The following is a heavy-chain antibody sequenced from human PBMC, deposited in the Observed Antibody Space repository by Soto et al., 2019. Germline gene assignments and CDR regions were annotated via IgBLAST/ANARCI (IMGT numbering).Heavy chain of an antibody. J-gene: IGHJ4*02. Sequence: SETLSLTCTVSGGSISSSSYYWGWIRQPPGKGLEWIGSIYYSGSTYYNPSLKSRVTISVDTSKNQFSLKLSSVTAADTAVYYCARHLSRIPLGWGWGQGTLVTVSS. CDR2: IYYSGST. D-gene: IGHD1-26*01. CDR3: ARHLSRIPLGWG. V-gene: IGHV4-39*01. CDR1: GGSISSSSYY.